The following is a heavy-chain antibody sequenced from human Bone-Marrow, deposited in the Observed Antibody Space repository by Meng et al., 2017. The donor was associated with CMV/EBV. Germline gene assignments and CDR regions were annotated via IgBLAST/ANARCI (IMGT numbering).Heavy chain of an antibody. CDR3: AREAIAARNDKDY. CDR1: GFTFSSYW. D-gene: IGHD6-13*01. Sequence: LSLTCAASGFTFSSYWMSWVRQAPGKGLEWVANIKQDGSEKYYVDSVKGRFTISRDNAKNSLYLQMNSLRAEDTAVYYCAREAIAARNDKDYWGQGTLVTVSS. V-gene: IGHV3-7*01. J-gene: IGHJ4*02. CDR2: IKQDGSEK.